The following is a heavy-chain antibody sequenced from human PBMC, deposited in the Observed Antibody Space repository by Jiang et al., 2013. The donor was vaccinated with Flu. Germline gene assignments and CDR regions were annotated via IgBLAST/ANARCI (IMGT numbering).Heavy chain of an antibody. D-gene: IGHD3-10*01. CDR3: ATSMVRGVIIHYYYGMDV. Sequence: QLVESGGGLVKPGGSLRLSCAASGFTFSDYYMSWIRQAPGKGLEWVSYISSSGSTIYYADSVKGRFTISRDNAKNSLYLQMNSLRAEDTAVYYCATSMVRGVIIHYYYGMDVWGQGTMVTVSS. J-gene: IGHJ6*02. CDR2: ISSSGSTI. CDR1: GFTFSDYY. V-gene: IGHV3-11*01.